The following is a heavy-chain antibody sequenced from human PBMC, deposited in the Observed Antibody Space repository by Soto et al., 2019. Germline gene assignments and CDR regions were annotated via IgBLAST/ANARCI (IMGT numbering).Heavy chain of an antibody. CDR1: GFTFSSYA. Sequence: GGFLRLSCAASGFTFSSYAMHWVRQAPGKGLEWVAVISYDGSNKYYADSVKGRFTISRDNSKNTLYLQMNSLRAEDTAVYYCARDGAAVHFYYYYGMDVWGQGTTVTVSS. CDR2: ISYDGSNK. D-gene: IGHD2-15*01. J-gene: IGHJ6*02. V-gene: IGHV3-30-3*01. CDR3: ARDGAAVHFYYYYGMDV.